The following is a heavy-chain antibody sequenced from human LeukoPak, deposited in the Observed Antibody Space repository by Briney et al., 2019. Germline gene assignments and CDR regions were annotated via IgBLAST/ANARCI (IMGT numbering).Heavy chain of an antibody. CDR2: MSGSGGGT. CDR3: AKRGVVIRVILVGFYKEAYYFDS. V-gene: IGHV3-23*01. D-gene: IGHD3-22*01. J-gene: IGHJ4*02. CDR1: GITLSNYG. Sequence: PGGSLRLSCAVSGITLSNYGMSWVGKAPGKGREWVAGMSGSGGGTNYADSVKGRLTVSRDSSKNKLYLQMKSLSAEDTAVYFCAKRGVVIRVILVGFYKEAYYFDSWGQGALVTVSS.